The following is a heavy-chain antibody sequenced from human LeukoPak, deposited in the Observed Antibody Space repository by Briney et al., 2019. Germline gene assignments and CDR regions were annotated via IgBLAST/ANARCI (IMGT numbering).Heavy chain of an antibody. CDR2: ISGSGGST. CDR3: ARDIPRGSTHLDY. J-gene: IGHJ4*02. V-gene: IGHV3-23*01. Sequence: PGGSLRLSCAASGFTFSSYAMSWVRQAPGKGLEWVSAISGSGGSTYYADSVKGRFTISRDNAENSLYLQMSILRVEDTAVYYCARDIPRGSTHLDYWGQGTLVTVSA. CDR1: GFTFSSYA. D-gene: IGHD1-26*01.